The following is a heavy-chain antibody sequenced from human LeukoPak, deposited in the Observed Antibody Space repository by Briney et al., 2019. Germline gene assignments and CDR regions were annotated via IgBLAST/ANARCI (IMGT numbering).Heavy chain of an antibody. CDR3: AKERAGCTNPYYFDY. CDR1: GFTFSTYA. V-gene: IGHV3-23*01. D-gene: IGHD2-8*01. Sequence: GGSLRLSCAASGFTFSTYAMSWVRQAPGRGLEWVSTISGSGANTYYADSVRGRFTISRDNSKNTLYLHMNSLRAEDTAVYYCAKERAGCTNPYYFDYWGQGTLVTVSS. J-gene: IGHJ4*02. CDR2: ISGSGANT.